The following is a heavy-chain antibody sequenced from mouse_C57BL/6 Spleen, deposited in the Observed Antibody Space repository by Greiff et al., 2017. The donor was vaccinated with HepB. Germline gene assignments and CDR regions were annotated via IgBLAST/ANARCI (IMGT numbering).Heavy chain of an antibody. CDR1: GYTFTSYW. CDR3: ARDDSSMDY. D-gene: IGHD3-2*01. Sequence: QVQLKQPGAELVRPGTSVKLSCKASGYTFTSYWMHWVKQRPGQGLEWIGVIDPSDSYTNYNQKFKGKATLTVDTSSSTAYMQLSSLTSEDSAVYYCARDDSSMDYWGQGTSVTVSS. J-gene: IGHJ4*01. CDR2: IDPSDSYT. V-gene: IGHV1-59*01.